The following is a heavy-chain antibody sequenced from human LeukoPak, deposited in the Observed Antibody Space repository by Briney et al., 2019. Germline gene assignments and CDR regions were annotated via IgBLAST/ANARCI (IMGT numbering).Heavy chain of an antibody. CDR2: IYYSGST. V-gene: IGHV4-59*01. CDR1: GGSISSYY. CDR3: ARVGRGGVVSAATEYFDY. D-gene: IGHD2-2*01. Sequence: SETLSLTCTVSGGSISSYYWSWIRQPPGKGVEWIGYIYYSGSTNYNPSLKSRVTISVDTSKNQFSLKLSSVTAADTAVYYCARVGRGGVVSAATEYFDYWGQGTLVTVSS. J-gene: IGHJ4*02.